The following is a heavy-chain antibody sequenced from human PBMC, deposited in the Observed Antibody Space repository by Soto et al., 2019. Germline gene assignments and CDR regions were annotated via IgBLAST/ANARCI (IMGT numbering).Heavy chain of an antibody. D-gene: IGHD2-2*01. Sequence: QVQLVESGGGVVQPGRSLRLSCAASGFTFSSYGMHWVRQAPGKGLEWGAVIWYDGSNKYYADSVKGRFTISRDNSKNTLYLQMNSLRAGDTAVYYCARDRSIVVVPAAMNSYYYYYMDVWGKGTTVTVSS. V-gene: IGHV3-33*01. CDR1: GFTFSSYG. CDR2: IWYDGSNK. CDR3: ARDRSIVVVPAAMNSYYYYYMDV. J-gene: IGHJ6*03.